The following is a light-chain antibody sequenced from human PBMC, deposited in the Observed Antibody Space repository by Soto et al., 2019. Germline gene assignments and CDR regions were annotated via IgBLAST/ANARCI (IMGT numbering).Light chain of an antibody. V-gene: IGKV3-20*01. CDR2: GAS. CDR1: QSVSSSY. CDR3: QQYGGSPPYT. Sequence: EIVLTQSPGTLSLSPGERATLSCRASQSVSSSYLAWYQQKPGQATRLLIYGASSRATGIPDRFSGSGSGTDFTLAVSRLEPEDLAVYYCQQYGGSPPYTFGEGTKLEIK. J-gene: IGKJ2*01.